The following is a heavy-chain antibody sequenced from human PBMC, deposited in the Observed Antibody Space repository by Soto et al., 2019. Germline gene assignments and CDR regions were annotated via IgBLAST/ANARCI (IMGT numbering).Heavy chain of an antibody. Sequence: PGGSLRLSCAASGFTFSSYSMNWVRQAPGKGLEWVSSISSSSSYIYYAESVKGRFTISRDNAKNSLYLQMNSLRAEDTAVFYCARLWFGELLSLPFDYWGQGTLVTVSS. D-gene: IGHD3-10*01. CDR2: ISSSSSYI. J-gene: IGHJ4*02. V-gene: IGHV3-21*01. CDR3: ARLWFGELLSLPFDY. CDR1: GFTFSSYS.